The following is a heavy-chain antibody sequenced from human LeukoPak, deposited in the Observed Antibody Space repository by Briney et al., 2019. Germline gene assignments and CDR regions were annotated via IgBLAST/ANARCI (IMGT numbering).Heavy chain of an antibody. D-gene: IGHD2-2*01. CDR1: GGSIGASINSPNW. CDR3: ARAPRAYCSTTGSCFQDY. Sequence: PSETLSLTCAVSGGSIGASINSPNWWSWVRQPPGKRLEWIGEIFHSGSTNYNPSLKSRVTMSVDKSKNRFSLNLTSVTAADTAVYFCARAPRAYCSTTGSCFQDYWGQGTLVTVSP. V-gene: IGHV4-4*02. CDR2: IFHSGST. J-gene: IGHJ4*02.